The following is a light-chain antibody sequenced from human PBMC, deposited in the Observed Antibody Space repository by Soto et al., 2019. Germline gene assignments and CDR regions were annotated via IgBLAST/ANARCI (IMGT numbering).Light chain of an antibody. Sequence: EKLMSQSPATLSLSPGERVTLSCRASQNIRSHLSWFLQKPGQTPRLLTYDATIRAAGIPARFSGSGSGTEFTLTISSLQSEDFAVYYCQQYSKWPMTFGQGTRLDIK. CDR2: DAT. V-gene: IGKV3-15*01. J-gene: IGKJ5*01. CDR3: QQYSKWPMT. CDR1: QNIRSH.